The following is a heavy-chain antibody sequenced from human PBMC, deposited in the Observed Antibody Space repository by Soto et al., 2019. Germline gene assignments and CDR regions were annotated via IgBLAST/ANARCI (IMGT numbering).Heavy chain of an antibody. CDR1: GYTFTSYG. CDR2: ISAYNGNT. Sequence: QVQLVQSGAEVKKPGASVKVSCKASGYTFTSYGISWVRQAPGQGLEWMGWISAYNGNTNYAQKLQGRVTMTTDTSTSTGYMERRSLRPEDTAVDYGAGSLGDGGGGGEVDYWGQGTLVTVSS. J-gene: IGHJ4*02. D-gene: IGHD1-26*01. CDR3: AGSLGDGGGGGEVDY. V-gene: IGHV1-18*01.